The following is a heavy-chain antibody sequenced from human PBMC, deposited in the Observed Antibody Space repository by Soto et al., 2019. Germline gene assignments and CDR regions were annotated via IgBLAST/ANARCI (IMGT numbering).Heavy chain of an antibody. D-gene: IGHD6-19*01. CDR3: ARESRALNFIAVAGTDFDY. V-gene: IGHV3-33*01. J-gene: IGHJ4*02. Sequence: GGSLRLSCAASGFTFSSYGMHWVRQAPGKGLEWVAVIWYDGSNKYYADSVKGRFTISRDNSKNTLYLQMNSLRAEDTAVYYCARESRALNFIAVAGTDFDYWGQGTLVTVSS. CDR2: IWYDGSNK. CDR1: GFTFSSYG.